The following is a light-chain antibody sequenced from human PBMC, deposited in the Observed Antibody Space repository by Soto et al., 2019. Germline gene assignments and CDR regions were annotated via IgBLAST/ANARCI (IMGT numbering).Light chain of an antibody. CDR1: QSVLYSSNNKNY. J-gene: IGKJ3*01. CDR2: WAS. Sequence: DIVMTQSPDSLAVSLGERATINCKSSQSVLYSSNNKNYLAWYQQKPGQPPKLLIYWASTRESGVPDRFSGSGSVTDFNLTISGLLAEDVAVYYCQQYYSTPPVTFGPGTKVDIK. CDR3: QQYYSTPPVT. V-gene: IGKV4-1*01.